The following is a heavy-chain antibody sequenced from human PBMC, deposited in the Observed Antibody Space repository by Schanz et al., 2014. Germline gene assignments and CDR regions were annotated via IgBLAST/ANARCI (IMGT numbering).Heavy chain of an antibody. CDR3: ARDRQQLVGRIGYYYGMDV. CDR2: ISYDGSHK. J-gene: IGHJ6*02. V-gene: IGHV3-30*04. Sequence: QMHLAESGGGVVQPGRSLRLSCAASGAASGFTFSNYAMHWVRQSPGKGLEWVAVISYDGSHKDYADSVKGRFTISRDNSKNTLYLQMNSLRAEDTAVYYCARDRQQLVGRIGYYYGMDVWGQGTTVTVSS. D-gene: IGHD6-13*01. CDR1: GFTFSNYA.